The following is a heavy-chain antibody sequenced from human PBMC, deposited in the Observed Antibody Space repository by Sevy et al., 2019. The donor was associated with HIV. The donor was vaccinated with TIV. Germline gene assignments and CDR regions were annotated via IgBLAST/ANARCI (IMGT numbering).Heavy chain of an antibody. CDR2: ISPHNGDT. D-gene: IGHD2-15*01. CDR1: GYTFTTYR. J-gene: IGHJ4*02. V-gene: IGHV1-18*01. Sequence: ASVKVSCKVSGYTFTTYRITWVRQAPGQGLESMGWISPHNGDTYYAQKFQGRVTLITDTSTTTAYMELRSLRSDDTAIYYCASAYCSGGRCYSLAFWGQGTLVTVSS. CDR3: ASAYCSGGRCYSLAF.